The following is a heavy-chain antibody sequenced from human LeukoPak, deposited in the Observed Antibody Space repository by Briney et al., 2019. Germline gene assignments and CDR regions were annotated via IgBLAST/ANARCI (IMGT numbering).Heavy chain of an antibody. CDR1: GGSISSYY. V-gene: IGHV4-59*12. D-gene: IGHD5-18*01. CDR3: ARDSGYLFDY. Sequence: SETLSLTCTVSGGSISSYYWSWIRQPPGKGLEWIGYIYYSGSTNYNPSLKSRVTMSVDTSKNQFSLKLSSVTAADTAVYYCARDSGYLFDYWGQGTLVTVSS. CDR2: IYYSGST. J-gene: IGHJ4*02.